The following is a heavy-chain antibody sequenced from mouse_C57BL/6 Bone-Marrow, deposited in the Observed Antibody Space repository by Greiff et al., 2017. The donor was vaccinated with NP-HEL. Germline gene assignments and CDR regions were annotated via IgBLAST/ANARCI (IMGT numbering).Heavy chain of an antibody. J-gene: IGHJ3*01. V-gene: IGHV1-63*01. Sequence: QVQLQQSGAELVRPGTSVKMSCKASGYTFTNYWIGWVKQRPGHGLEWIGDIYPGGGYTNYNEKFKGKATLTADKSSSTAYMQLSSLTSEDSAIYYCARSDFYYHGCSDGAWFAYWGQGTLVTVSA. CDR3: ARSDFYYHGCSDGAWFAY. CDR1: GYTFTNYW. CDR2: IYPGGGYT. D-gene: IGHD1-1*01.